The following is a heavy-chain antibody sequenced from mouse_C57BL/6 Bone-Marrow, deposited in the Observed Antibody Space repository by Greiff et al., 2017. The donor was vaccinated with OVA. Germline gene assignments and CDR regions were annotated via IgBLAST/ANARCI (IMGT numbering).Heavy chain of an antibody. V-gene: IGHV1-53*01. CDR1: GYTFTSYW. Sequence: QVQLQQPGTELVKPGASVKLSCKASGYTFTSYWMHWVKQSPGQGLEWIGNINPNNGGTNYNEKFKSKATLTVDKSSSTAYMQLSSLTSEDSAVDYCARPDGYYVHWYFDVWGTGTTVTVSS. J-gene: IGHJ1*03. CDR2: INPNNGGT. CDR3: ARPDGYYVHWYFDV. D-gene: IGHD2-3*01.